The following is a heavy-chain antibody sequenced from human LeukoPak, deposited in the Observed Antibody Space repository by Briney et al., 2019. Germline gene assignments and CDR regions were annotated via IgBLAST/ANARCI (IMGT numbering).Heavy chain of an antibody. J-gene: IGHJ4*02. V-gene: IGHV4-38-2*02. Sequence: SETLSLTCSVSGYSISSGYYWGWIRQPPGRGLEWIGNIYHFGTTYYNPSLKSRVTISVDTSKNQFSLKLSSVTAADTAVYYCASSEGYCSSTSCYENYFDYWGQGTLVTVSS. CDR1: GYSISSGYY. D-gene: IGHD2-2*01. CDR3: ASSEGYCSSTSCYENYFDY. CDR2: IYHFGTT.